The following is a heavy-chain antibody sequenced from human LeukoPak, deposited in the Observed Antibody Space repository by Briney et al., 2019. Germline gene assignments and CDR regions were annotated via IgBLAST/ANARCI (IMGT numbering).Heavy chain of an antibody. Sequence: SVKVSCKASGGTFSSYTIGWVRQAPGQGLEWMGRIIPILGIANYAQKFQGRVTITADKSTSTAYMELSSLRSEDTAVYYCAREGAGTMVRGVPNWFDPWGQGTLVTVSS. D-gene: IGHD3-10*01. CDR2: IIPILGIA. CDR3: AREGAGTMVRGVPNWFDP. V-gene: IGHV1-69*04. CDR1: GGTFSSYT. J-gene: IGHJ5*02.